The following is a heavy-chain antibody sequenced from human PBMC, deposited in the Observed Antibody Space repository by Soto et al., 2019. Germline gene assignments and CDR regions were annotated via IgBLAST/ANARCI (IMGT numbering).Heavy chain of an antibody. D-gene: IGHD2-2*01. CDR3: ARVSVPGIYGEDV. CDR2: IMPVFGTV. V-gene: IGHV1-69*06. Sequence: QVQLVQSGAEVKKPGSSVKVSCXXSGGTFGNXAVXWXXXAPGQGLEWMGKIMPVFGTVNYAQKFQGRVTITVDKFTNTAYMELSSLRSGDTAVYYCARVSVPGIYGEDVWGQGTTVSVSS. CDR1: GGTFGNXA. J-gene: IGHJ6*02.